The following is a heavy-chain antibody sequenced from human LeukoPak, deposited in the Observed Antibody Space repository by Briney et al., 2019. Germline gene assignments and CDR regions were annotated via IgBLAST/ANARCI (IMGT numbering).Heavy chain of an antibody. Sequence: GGSLRLSCAASGFKFSDFAMNWVRQTPGKGLEWVSFISGSGGTVHYADSVKGRFTISRDNAKNSLNLQMNSLRAEDTAVYYCAKRVAYSSSWPYFDYWGQGTLVTVSS. CDR3: AKRVAYSSSWPYFDY. J-gene: IGHJ4*02. CDR2: ISGSGGTV. CDR1: GFKFSDFA. D-gene: IGHD6-13*01. V-gene: IGHV3-11*01.